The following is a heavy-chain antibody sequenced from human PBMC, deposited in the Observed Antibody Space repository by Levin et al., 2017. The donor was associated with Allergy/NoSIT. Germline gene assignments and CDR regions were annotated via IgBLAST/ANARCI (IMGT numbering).Heavy chain of an antibody. D-gene: IGHD5-12*01. CDR3: ARVNSGYQYGDAFDV. V-gene: IGHV3-7*04. Sequence: PGGSLRLSCAASGFTFRRYWMSWVRQAPGKGLEWVANIKEDGSEKKYVDSVKDRFTISRDNAKNSFYLQMNSPRAEDTAVYYCARVNSGYQYGDAFDVWGQGTMVTVSS. J-gene: IGHJ3*01. CDR2: IKEDGSEK. CDR1: GFTFRRYW.